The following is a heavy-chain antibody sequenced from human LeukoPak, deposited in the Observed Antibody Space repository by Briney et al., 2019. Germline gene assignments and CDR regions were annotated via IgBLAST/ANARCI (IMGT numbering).Heavy chain of an antibody. D-gene: IGHD3-22*01. CDR1: GGSISSSH. J-gene: IGHJ3*02. V-gene: IGHV4-59*01. CDR3: ARGYYDSSGYSNTFDI. CDR2: IYYSGNT. Sequence: PSETLSLTCTVSGGSISSSHWSWIRQPPGKRLEWIGYIYYSGNTNYNPSLQSRVTISVDTSKNQFSLNLNSVTAADTAVYYCARGYYDSSGYSNTFDIWGQGAMVTVSS.